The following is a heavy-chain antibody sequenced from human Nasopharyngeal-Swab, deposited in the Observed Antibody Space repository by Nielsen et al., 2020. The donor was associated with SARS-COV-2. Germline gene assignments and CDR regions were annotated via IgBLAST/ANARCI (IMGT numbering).Heavy chain of an antibody. J-gene: IGHJ4*02. V-gene: IGHV3-33*01. CDR3: ASGKDFYFDY. CDR1: GFTFSSYG. Sequence: GESLKISCAASGFTFSSYGMQWVRQAPGKGLEWVAVIWYDGSNKYYADSVKGRFTISRDNSKNTLYLQMNSLRAEDTAVYYCASGKDFYFDYWGQGTLVTVSS. D-gene: IGHD1-26*01. CDR2: IWYDGSNK.